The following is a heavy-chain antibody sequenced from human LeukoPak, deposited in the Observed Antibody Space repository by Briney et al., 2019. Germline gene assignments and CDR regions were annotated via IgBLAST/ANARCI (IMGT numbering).Heavy chain of an antibody. J-gene: IGHJ4*02. CDR1: GGSISSYY. CDR2: MYSRGST. CDR3: ARDLALGYCPSSSCSSPLFDF. D-gene: IGHD2-2*01. Sequence: SETLSLTCTVSGGSISSYYWSWVRQPAGKGLEWIGRMYSRGSTNYNPSLKSRITMSLDASKNQFTLKLSSVTAADTAVYYCARDLALGYCPSSSCSSPLFDFWGQGALVTVSS. V-gene: IGHV4-4*07.